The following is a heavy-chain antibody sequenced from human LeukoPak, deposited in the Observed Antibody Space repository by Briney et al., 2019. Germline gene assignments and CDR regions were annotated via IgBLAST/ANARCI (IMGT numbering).Heavy chain of an antibody. CDR2: IYYSGST. D-gene: IGHD3-22*01. Sequence: SETLSLTCTVSGGSISSSSYYWGWIRQPPGKGLEWIGSIYYSGSTYYNPSLKSRVTISVDTSKNQFSLKLSSVTAADTAVYYCARAPLKYYDSSGYYFDYWGQGTLVTVSS. CDR3: ARAPLKYYDSSGYYFDY. V-gene: IGHV4-39*07. J-gene: IGHJ4*02. CDR1: GGSISSSSYY.